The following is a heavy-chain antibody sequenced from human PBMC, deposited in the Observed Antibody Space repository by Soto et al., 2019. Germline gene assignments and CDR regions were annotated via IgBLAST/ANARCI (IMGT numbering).Heavy chain of an antibody. CDR2: IIPTLDIV. Sequence: QVQLVQSGAELKNPGSSVKVSCEASGGTFNSHTIIAWVRQAPGQGPEWMGRIIPTLDIVDYAQKFQDRVTITADRPTNTAFMELRSLVSEDTAVYYCARDERGYNYVSDYGLDVWGQGTMVTVS. CDR3: ARDERGYNYVSDYGLDV. J-gene: IGHJ6*02. V-gene: IGHV1-69*08. D-gene: IGHD5-18*01. CDR1: GGTFNSHT.